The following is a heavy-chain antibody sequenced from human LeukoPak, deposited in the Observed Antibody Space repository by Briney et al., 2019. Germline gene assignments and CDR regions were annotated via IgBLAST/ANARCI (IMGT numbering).Heavy chain of an antibody. CDR2: IYYSGST. CDR1: GGSISSYY. V-gene: IGHV4-59*12. CDR3: ARESSAAGHFDY. D-gene: IGHD6-13*01. Sequence: TSETLPLTCTVSGGSISSYYWSWIRQPPGKGLEWIGYIYYSGSTNYNPSLKSRVTISVDTSKNQFSLKLSSVTAADTAVYYCARESSAAGHFDYWGQGTLVTVSS. J-gene: IGHJ4*02.